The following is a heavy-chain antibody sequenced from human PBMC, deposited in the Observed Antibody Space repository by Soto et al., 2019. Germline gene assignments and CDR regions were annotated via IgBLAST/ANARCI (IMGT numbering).Heavy chain of an antibody. J-gene: IGHJ4*02. Sequence: SVKVSCKASGGTFSSYAISWVRQAPGQGPEWMGGIIPIFGTANYAQKFQGRVTITADESTSTAYMELSSLRSEDTAVYYCARDRTLYYYGSGSYWTHDYWGQGTLVTVSS. D-gene: IGHD3-10*01. V-gene: IGHV1-69*13. CDR1: GGTFSSYA. CDR3: ARDRTLYYYGSGSYWTHDY. CDR2: IIPIFGTA.